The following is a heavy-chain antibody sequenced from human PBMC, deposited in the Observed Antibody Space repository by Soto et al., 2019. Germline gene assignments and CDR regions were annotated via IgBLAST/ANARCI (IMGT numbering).Heavy chain of an antibody. CDR2: IFSNDEK. D-gene: IGHD6-13*01. V-gene: IGHV2-26*01. Sequence: QVTLKESGPVLVQPTETLTLTCTVSGFSLSNARMGVSWIRQPPGKALEWLAHIFSNDEKSYSTSLKSRLTIFKDTSKSQVVLTMTIMDPVDTATYYCARIFDSSSWYPFDYWGQGTLVTVSS. CDR1: GFSLSNARMG. CDR3: ARIFDSSSWYPFDY. J-gene: IGHJ4*02.